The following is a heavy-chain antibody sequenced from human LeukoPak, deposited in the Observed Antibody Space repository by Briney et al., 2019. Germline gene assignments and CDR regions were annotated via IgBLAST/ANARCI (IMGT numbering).Heavy chain of an antibody. D-gene: IGHD2-15*01. Sequence: GGSLRLSCAASGFTFITYAMSWVRQPPGKGLEWVSSISGSGIDTFYADSVKGRFTISRDNSQNTLLLQMNSLRAEDTALYYCARGKTSDDIVEDAFDIWGQGTMVAVSS. CDR1: GFTFITYA. CDR2: ISGSGIDT. J-gene: IGHJ3*02. V-gene: IGHV3-23*01. CDR3: ARGKTSDDIVEDAFDI.